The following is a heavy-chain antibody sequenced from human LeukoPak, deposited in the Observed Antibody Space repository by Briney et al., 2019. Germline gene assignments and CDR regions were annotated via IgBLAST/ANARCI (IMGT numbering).Heavy chain of an antibody. CDR3: ARAGVWDYYDSSGYHNGAFDI. Sequence: SETLSLTCTVSGGSISSYYWSWIRQPPGKGLEWIGYIYYSGSTNYNPSLKSRVTISVDTSKNQFSLRLTSVTAADTAVYYCARAGVWDYYDSSGYHNGAFDIWGQGTMVTVSS. CDR2: IYYSGST. V-gene: IGHV4-59*01. J-gene: IGHJ3*02. D-gene: IGHD3-22*01. CDR1: GGSISSYY.